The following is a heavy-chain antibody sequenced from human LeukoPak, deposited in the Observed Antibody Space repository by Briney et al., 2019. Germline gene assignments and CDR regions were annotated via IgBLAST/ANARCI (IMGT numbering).Heavy chain of an antibody. CDR3: ARAPSSSWPPDY. D-gene: IGHD6-13*01. Sequence: SETLSLTCTVSGASISSSSYYWGWIRQPPGKGLEWIGSIYYSGSTYYNPSLKSRVTISVDTSKNQFSLKLSSVTAADTAVYYCARAPSSSWPPDYWGQGTLVTVSS. J-gene: IGHJ4*02. CDR2: IYYSGST. CDR1: GASISSSSYY. V-gene: IGHV4-39*07.